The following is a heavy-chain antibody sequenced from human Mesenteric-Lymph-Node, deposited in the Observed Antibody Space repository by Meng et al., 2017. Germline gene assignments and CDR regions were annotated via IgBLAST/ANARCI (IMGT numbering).Heavy chain of an antibody. D-gene: IGHD3-10*01. Sequence: SETLSLTCTVSGDSISSGSHYWSWLRQPAGKGLEWIGRIHSTGSTNYNPSLKNRVTISVDTSKNQFSLKLSSVTAADTAVYYCARDYISMVRGVIILAVFDYWGQGTLVTVSS. CDR1: GDSISSGSHY. CDR2: IHSTGST. V-gene: IGHV4-61*02. CDR3: ARDYISMVRGVIILAVFDY. J-gene: IGHJ4*02.